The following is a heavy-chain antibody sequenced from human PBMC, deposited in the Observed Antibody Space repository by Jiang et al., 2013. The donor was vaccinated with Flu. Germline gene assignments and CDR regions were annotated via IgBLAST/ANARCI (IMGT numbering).Heavy chain of an antibody. CDR3: VRRVENLFDP. CDR2: INSDGSTT. J-gene: IGHJ5*02. D-gene: IGHD5-24*01. Sequence: GLVWVSRINSDGSTTSYADSVKGRFTISRDNAKNTLFLQMNSLRAEDTAVYYCVRRVENLFDPWGQGTLVTVSS. V-gene: IGHV3-74*01.